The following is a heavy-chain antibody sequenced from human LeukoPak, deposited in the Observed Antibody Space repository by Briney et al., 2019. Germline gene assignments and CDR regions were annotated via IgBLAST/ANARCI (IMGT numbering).Heavy chain of an antibody. D-gene: IGHD2-15*01. CDR3: ARIYCSGGNCYGPPDY. CDR1: GYTLTELS. V-gene: IGHV1-24*01. CDR2: FDPEDGET. Sequence: ASVKVSCKVSGYTLTELSMHWVRQAPGKGLEWMGGFDPEDGETIYAQKFQGRVTMTTDTSRSTAYMELRSLTSDDTAVYYCARIYCSGGNCYGPPDYWGQGALVTVSS. J-gene: IGHJ4*02.